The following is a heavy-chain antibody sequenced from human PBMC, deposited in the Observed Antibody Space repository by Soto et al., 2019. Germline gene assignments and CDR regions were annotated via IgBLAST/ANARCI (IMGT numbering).Heavy chain of an antibody. CDR1: GYSVTSYY. V-gene: IGHV1-46*01. Sequence: ASVKVSCKASGYSVTSYYMHWVRQAPGQGREWMGIINPNSGSTTYAQKFQGRVTMTRDTSTSTVYMELTSLTSGDTAVYYCARAGIAYCSSTTCYLYYYVMDVWGQGTTVTVSS. CDR3: ARAGIAYCSSTTCYLYYYVMDV. D-gene: IGHD2-2*01. CDR2: INPNSGST. J-gene: IGHJ6*02.